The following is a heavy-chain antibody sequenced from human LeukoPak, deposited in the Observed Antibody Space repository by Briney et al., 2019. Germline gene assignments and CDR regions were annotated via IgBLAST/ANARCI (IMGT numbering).Heavy chain of an antibody. J-gene: IGHJ4*02. CDR3: ARGKSGSYLTPFDY. D-gene: IGHD1-26*01. CDR2: IYSGGST. CDR1: GFTVSSNY. V-gene: IGHV3-66*02. Sequence: PGGSLRLSCAASGFTVSSNYMSWVRQAPGKGLEWVSVIYSGGSTYYADSVKGRFTISRDNSKNTLYLQMNSLRAEDTALYYCARGKSGSYLTPFDYWGQGTLVTVSS.